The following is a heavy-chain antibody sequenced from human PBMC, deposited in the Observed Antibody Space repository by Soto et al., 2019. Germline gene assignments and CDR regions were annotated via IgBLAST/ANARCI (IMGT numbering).Heavy chain of an antibody. D-gene: IGHD6-13*01. CDR2: ISYDGSNK. CDR3: AKAGYSSSWYAGGADYYYYYMDV. V-gene: IGHV3-30*18. CDR1: GFTFSSYG. Sequence: VQLVESGGGVVQPGRSLRLSCAASGFTFSSYGMHWVRQAPGKGLEWVAVISYDGSNKYYADSVKGRFTISRDNSKNTLYLQMNSLRAEDTAVYYCAKAGYSSSWYAGGADYYYYYMDVWGKGTTVTVSS. J-gene: IGHJ6*03.